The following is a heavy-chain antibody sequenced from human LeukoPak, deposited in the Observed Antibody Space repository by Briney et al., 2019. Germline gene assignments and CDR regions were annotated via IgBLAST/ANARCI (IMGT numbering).Heavy chain of an antibody. D-gene: IGHD2-15*01. J-gene: IGHJ4*02. CDR2: IRGDAGDK. CDR1: GFTFSRYW. Sequence: GGSLRLSCAASGFTFSRYWMAWVRQALGKGLEWVANIRGDAGDKGSADSVKGRFTISRDNDKNSLHLQMNSLTAEDTAVYYCARDVRGALDFWGQGTLVVVSS. CDR3: ARDVRGALDF. V-gene: IGHV3-7*01.